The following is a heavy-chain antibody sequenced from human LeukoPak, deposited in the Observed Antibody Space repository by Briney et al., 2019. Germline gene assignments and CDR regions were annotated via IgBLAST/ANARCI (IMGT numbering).Heavy chain of an antibody. Sequence: SVKVSCKASGGTFSSYAISWVRQAPGQGLEWMGRIIPIFGTANYAQKFQGRVTITTDESTSTAYMELSSLRSEDTAVYYCATAFWSGYYRDYWGQGTLVTVSS. CDR2: IIPIFGTA. CDR1: GGTFSSYA. J-gene: IGHJ4*02. D-gene: IGHD3-3*01. CDR3: ATAFWSGYYRDY. V-gene: IGHV1-69*05.